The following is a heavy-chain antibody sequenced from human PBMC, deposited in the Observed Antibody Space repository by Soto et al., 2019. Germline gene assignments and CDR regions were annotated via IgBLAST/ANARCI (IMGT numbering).Heavy chain of an antibody. J-gene: IGHJ4*02. D-gene: IGHD3-10*01. Sequence: EVQLVESGGGLVQPGRSLRLSCTASGFTFGDYAMSWVRQAPGKGLEWVGFIRSKADGGTTEYAASVKGRFTISRDDSNSIGYRQMNSLKTEDTAVYYCTRGGAVLLWFGEFGDYWGQGTLVTVSS. CDR3: TRGGAVLLWFGEFGDY. CDR2: IRSKADGGTT. CDR1: GFTFGDYA. V-gene: IGHV3-49*04.